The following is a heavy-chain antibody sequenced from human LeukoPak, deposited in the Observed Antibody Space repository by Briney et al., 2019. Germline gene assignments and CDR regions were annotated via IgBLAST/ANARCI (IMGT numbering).Heavy chain of an antibody. CDR1: GFTFGDYA. J-gene: IGHJ1*01. V-gene: IGHV3-49*03. D-gene: IGHD2-15*01. CDR3: TRDVVPGYCSGGSCYSFQH. Sequence: GRSLRLSCTASGFTFGDYAMSWFRQAPGKGLEWVGFIRSKAYGGTTEYAASVKGRFTISRDDSKSIAYLQMNGLKTEDTAVYYCTRDVVPGYCSGGSCYSFQHWGQGTLVTVSS. CDR2: IRSKAYGGTT.